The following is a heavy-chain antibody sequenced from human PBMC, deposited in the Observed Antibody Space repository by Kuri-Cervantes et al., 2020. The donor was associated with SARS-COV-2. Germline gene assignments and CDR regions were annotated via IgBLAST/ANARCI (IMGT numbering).Heavy chain of an antibody. V-gene: IGHV3-7*01. CDR3: ARDKVVDY. J-gene: IGHJ4*02. CDR1: GFTFSSYW. Sequence: GESLKISCAASGFTFSSYWMSWVRQAPGKGLEWVANIKQDGSEKYYVDSVKGRFTISRDNAKNTLYLQMNSLRAEDTAVYYCARDKVVDYWGQGTLVTVSS. CDR2: IKQDGSEK. D-gene: IGHD2-15*01.